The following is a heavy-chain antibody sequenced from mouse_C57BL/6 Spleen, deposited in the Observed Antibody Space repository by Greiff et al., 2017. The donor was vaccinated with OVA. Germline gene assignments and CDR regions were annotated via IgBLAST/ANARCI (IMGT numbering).Heavy chain of an antibody. D-gene: IGHD2-4*01. CDR2: IRNKANNHAT. CDR1: GFTFSDAW. CDR3: TRRGYDYDGFAY. Sequence: EVMLVESGGGLVQPGGSMKLSCAASGFTFSDAWMDWVRQSPEKGLEWVAEIRNKANNHATYYAESVKGRFTISRDDSKSSVYLQMNSLRAEDTGIYYCTRRGYDYDGFAYWGQGTLVTVSA. V-gene: IGHV6-6*01. J-gene: IGHJ3*01.